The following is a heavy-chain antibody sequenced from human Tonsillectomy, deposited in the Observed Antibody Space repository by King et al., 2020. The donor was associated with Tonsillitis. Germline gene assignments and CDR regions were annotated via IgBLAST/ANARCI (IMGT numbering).Heavy chain of an antibody. J-gene: IGHJ4*02. V-gene: IGHV3-73*02. D-gene: IGHD4-17*01. Sequence: VQLVESGGGLVQPGGSLKLSCAASGFTFSGSAMHWVRQASGKGLEWVGRIRSKPNNYATAYAASVKGRFTISRDDSKNTAYLQMNSLKTEDTAVYYCTSFAAPEYGDYGDYWGQGTLVTVSS. CDR2: IRSKPNNYAT. CDR3: TSFAAPEYGDYGDY. CDR1: GFTFSGSA.